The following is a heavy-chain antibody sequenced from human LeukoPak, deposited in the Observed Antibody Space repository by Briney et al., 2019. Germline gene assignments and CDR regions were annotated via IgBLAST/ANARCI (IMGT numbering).Heavy chain of an antibody. D-gene: IGHD4-23*01. Sequence: SETLSLTCAVYGGSFSGYYWSWIRQPPGKGLEWIGEINHSGSTNYNPSLKSRVTISVDTSKNQFSLKLSSVTAADTAVYYCAISTVVTRGSAFDIWGQGTMVTVSS. CDR2: INHSGST. J-gene: IGHJ3*02. V-gene: IGHV4-34*01. CDR1: GGSFSGYY. CDR3: AISTVVTRGSAFDI.